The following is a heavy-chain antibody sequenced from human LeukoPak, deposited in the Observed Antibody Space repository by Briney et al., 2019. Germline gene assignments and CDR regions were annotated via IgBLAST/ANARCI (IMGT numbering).Heavy chain of an antibody. D-gene: IGHD4/OR15-4a*01. CDR3: ARAYEYGWFDP. CDR2: VSPKSGAT. CDR1: GYTFTDYY. V-gene: IGHV1-2*02. J-gene: IGHJ5*02. Sequence: GASVKVSCKASGYTFTDYYLHWLRQAPGQGLEWMGWVSPKSGATNYAQRFRGRVTMTWQTSISTGNMELSSLRSDDTAVYYCARAYEYGWFDPWGQGTLVTVSS.